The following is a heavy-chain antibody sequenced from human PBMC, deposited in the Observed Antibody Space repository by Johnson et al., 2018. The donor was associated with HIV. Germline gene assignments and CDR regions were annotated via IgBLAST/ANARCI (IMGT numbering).Heavy chain of an antibody. CDR3: TRSPTPYCSSTSWPDDAFDI. CDR1: GFTFSSYG. CDR2: ISYDGSNK. V-gene: IGHV3-30*03. D-gene: IGHD2-2*01. Sequence: QVQLVESGGGVVQPGRSLRLSCAASGFTFSSYGMHWVRQAPGKGLEWVAVISYDGSNKYYVDSVKGRFTISRDNSKNTLYLQMNSLRAEDTAVYYYTRSPTPYCSSTSWPDDAFDIWGQGTMVTVSS. J-gene: IGHJ3*02.